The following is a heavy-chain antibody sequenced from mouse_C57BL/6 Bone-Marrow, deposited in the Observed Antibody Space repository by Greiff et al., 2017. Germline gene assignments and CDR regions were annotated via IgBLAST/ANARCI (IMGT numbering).Heavy chain of an antibody. V-gene: IGHV14-2*01. D-gene: IGHD1-1*01. CDR1: GFNIKDYY. Sequence: VQLQQSGAELVKPGASVKLSCTASGFNIKDYYMHWVKQRTEQGLEWIGRIDPEDGETKYAPKFPGKATITADTSSNTAYLQLSSLTSEDTAVYDWARDYGSSYYCDYWGQGTTLTVSS. CDR3: ARDYGSSYYCDY. CDR2: IDPEDGET. J-gene: IGHJ2*01.